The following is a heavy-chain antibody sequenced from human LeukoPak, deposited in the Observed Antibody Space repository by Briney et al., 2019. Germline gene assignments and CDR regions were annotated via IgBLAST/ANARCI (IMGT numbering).Heavy chain of an antibody. CDR2: IIPTFGTA. CDR3: ASGGDIVVVPAADYYYYMDV. CDR1: GGTFSSYA. D-gene: IGHD2-2*01. Sequence: ASVKVSCKASGGTFSSYAITWVRQAPGQGLEWRGGIIPTFGTANYAQKFQGRVTIPTDESTSTAYMELRSLRSEDKAVYYCASGGDIVVVPAADYYYYMDVWGKGTTVTVSS. V-gene: IGHV1-69*05. J-gene: IGHJ6*03.